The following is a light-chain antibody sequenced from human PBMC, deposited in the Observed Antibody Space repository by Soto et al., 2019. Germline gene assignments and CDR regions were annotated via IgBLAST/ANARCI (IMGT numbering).Light chain of an antibody. CDR2: GAS. CDR1: QSVSSN. Sequence: EIVMTQSPGTLSVSPGEGATLSCRASQSVSSNLAWYQQKPGQAPRLLIYGASTRATGIPARFSGSGSETEFTLTISSLQSEDFAVYYCQQFYNWPRTFGQGTKVEIK. V-gene: IGKV3-15*01. J-gene: IGKJ1*01. CDR3: QQFYNWPRT.